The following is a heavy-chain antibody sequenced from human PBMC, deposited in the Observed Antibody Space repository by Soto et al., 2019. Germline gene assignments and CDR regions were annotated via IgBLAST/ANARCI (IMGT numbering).Heavy chain of an antibody. V-gene: IGHV1-69*01. Sequence: QVQLVQSGAEVKKPGSSVKVSCKASGGTFSSYAISWVRQAPGQGLEWMGGIIPIFGTANYAQKFQGRVTITADESTSTAYMELSSLRSEDTAVYYCARAQDIVVVVAATGDWYFALWGRGTLVTVSS. CDR2: IIPIFGTA. D-gene: IGHD2-15*01. CDR3: ARAQDIVVVVAATGDWYFAL. J-gene: IGHJ2*01. CDR1: GGTFSSYA.